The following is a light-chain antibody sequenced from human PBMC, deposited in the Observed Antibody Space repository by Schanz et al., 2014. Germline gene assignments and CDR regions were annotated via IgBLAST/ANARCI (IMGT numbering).Light chain of an antibody. CDR2: GAS. Sequence: EIVMTQSPVTLSVSPGERATLSCRASESVSSNLAWYEQKPGQAPRLLVYGASNRATGIPARFSGSGSGTDFTLTISGLQPEDFSIYYCQQSYSTPRTFGQGTKVEIK. J-gene: IGKJ1*01. CDR3: QQSYSTPRT. V-gene: IGKV3D-15*01. CDR1: ESVSSN.